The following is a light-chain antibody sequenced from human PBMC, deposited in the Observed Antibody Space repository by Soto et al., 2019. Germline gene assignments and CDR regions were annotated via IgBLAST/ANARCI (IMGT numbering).Light chain of an antibody. CDR2: EVS. CDR1: SSDVGAYNY. V-gene: IGLV2-14*01. CDR3: SSYTSSSTLYV. J-gene: IGLJ1*01. Sequence: QSALTQPASVSGSLGQSITISCTGTSSDVGAYNYVSWYQQRPDKAPKLLIFEVSNRPSGVSNRFSGSKSGNTASLTISGLQAEDEADYYCSSYTSSSTLYVFGTGTKLTVL.